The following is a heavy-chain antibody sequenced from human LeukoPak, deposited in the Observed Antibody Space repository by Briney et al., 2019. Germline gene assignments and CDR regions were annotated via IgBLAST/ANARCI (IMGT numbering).Heavy chain of an antibody. Sequence: PSETLSLTCSVSGASISSDYWSWVRQPAGKGLEWIGRIYSSIGSTNYNPSLKSRVTMSLDTSKSQFSLKLSSATAADTAVYYCARIGVGFGMDVWGQGTIVTVSS. CDR2: IYSSIGST. J-gene: IGHJ6*02. V-gene: IGHV4-4*07. CDR3: ARIGVGFGMDV. D-gene: IGHD2-15*01. CDR1: GASISSDY.